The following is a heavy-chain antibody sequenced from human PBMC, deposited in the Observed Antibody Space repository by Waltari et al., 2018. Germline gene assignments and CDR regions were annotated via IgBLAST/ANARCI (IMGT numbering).Heavy chain of an antibody. V-gene: IGHV3-7*01. CDR2: IKQDGTIK. D-gene: IGHD1-26*01. CDR1: GFSLSSYW. CDR3: ARDLYSGSYSDDY. Sequence: EVQLVESGGDLVQPGGSLRLSCVASGFSLSSYWMSWVRQAPGKGLEGVANIKQDGTIKGYVGSVKCRFTISRDNAKNSLYLQMNSLRGEDTAVYYCARDLYSGSYSDDYWGQGTLVTVSS. J-gene: IGHJ4*02.